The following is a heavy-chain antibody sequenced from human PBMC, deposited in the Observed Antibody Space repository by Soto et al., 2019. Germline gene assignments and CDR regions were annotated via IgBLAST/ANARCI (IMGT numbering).Heavy chain of an antibody. CDR2: IYYSGST. D-gene: IGHD1-26*01. CDR1: GGSISSSSYY. V-gene: IGHV4-39*01. Sequence: SETLALTCTVSGGSISSSSYYWGWIRQPPGKGLEWIGSIYYSGSTYYNPSLKSRVTISVDTSKKQFSRKLSSVTAADTAVYYCARQWELQGYYYGMDVWGQGTTVTVSS. CDR3: ARQWELQGYYYGMDV. J-gene: IGHJ6*02.